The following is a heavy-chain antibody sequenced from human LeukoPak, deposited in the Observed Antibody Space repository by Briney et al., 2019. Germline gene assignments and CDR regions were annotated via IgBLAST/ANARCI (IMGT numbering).Heavy chain of an antibody. D-gene: IGHD2-15*01. V-gene: IGHV4-38-2*02. Sequence: SETPSLTCIVSGYSIISDYFWGWVRQPPGKGPEWIGSIFHSGDVYYNPSLKSRVTLSVDPSKNRFSLKLTSVTAADTAIYHCARVVASTSIDSWGQGTLVTVSS. CDR3: ARVVASTSIDS. J-gene: IGHJ4*02. CDR2: IFHSGDV. CDR1: GYSIISDYF.